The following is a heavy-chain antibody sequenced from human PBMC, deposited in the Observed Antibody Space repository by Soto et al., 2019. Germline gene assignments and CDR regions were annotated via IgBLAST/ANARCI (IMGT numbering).Heavy chain of an antibody. V-gene: IGHV4-4*02. CDR2: IYHSGST. CDR1: GRSISSSNW. Sequence: QVQLQEPCPGLVKPSGTLSLTCAVSGRSISSSNWWSWVSQPPGKGLEWIGEIYHSGSTNYNPSLKRRVTISVDKSKNQCSLKLSSVTAADTAVYYCARGVVPAMVLWGQGTLVTVSS. CDR3: ARGVVPAMVL. J-gene: IGHJ4*02. D-gene: IGHD5-18*01.